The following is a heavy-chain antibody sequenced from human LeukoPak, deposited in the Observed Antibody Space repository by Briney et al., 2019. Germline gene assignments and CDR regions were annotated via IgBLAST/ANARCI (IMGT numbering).Heavy chain of an antibody. D-gene: IGHD1-26*01. CDR1: GFTFVDYG. J-gene: IGHJ4*02. CDR2: INYNGAIT. CDR3: ARDIRAVGVTLYFDY. Sequence: GGSLRLSCATSGFTFVDYGLSWVRRAPGKGLEWLCAINYNGAITDYADSVKGRFTISRDNAKNSLYLRMDSLRAEDTAVYYCARDIRAVGVTLYFDYWGQGALVTVSS. V-gene: IGHV3-20*04.